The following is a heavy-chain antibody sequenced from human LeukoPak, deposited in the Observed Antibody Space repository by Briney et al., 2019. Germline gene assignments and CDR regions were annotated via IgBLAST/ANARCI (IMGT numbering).Heavy chain of an antibody. CDR2: ISYSGSTT. CDR1: GFPFTNFE. Sequence: GESLKISCAASGFPFTNFEMNWVRQAPGKGLEWVSYISYSGSTTSYADSVKGRFTISRDNAKNSLYLQMNSLRAEDTAVYYCARAGPPAFDPWGQGTLVTVSS. V-gene: IGHV3-48*03. CDR3: ARAGPPAFDP. J-gene: IGHJ5*02.